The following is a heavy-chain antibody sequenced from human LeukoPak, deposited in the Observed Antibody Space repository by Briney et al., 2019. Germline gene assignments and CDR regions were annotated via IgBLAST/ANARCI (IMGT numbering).Heavy chain of an antibody. J-gene: IGHJ3*02. CDR1: GGSISSYY. Sequence: SETLSLTCTVFGGSISSYYWSWIRQPPGKGLEWIGYIYYSGSTNYNPSLKRRVTISVNTSNNQFSLKLSSVTAADTAVYYCARSERGAFDIWGQGAMVTVSS. CDR2: IYYSGST. CDR3: ARSERGAFDI. V-gene: IGHV4-59*01.